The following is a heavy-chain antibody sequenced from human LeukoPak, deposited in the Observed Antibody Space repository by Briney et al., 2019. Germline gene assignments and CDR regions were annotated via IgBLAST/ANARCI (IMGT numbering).Heavy chain of an antibody. CDR3: ARDAVYGSGSNWFDP. CDR2: INPNSGGT. V-gene: IGHV1-2*02. D-gene: IGHD6-19*01. J-gene: IGHJ5*02. CDR1: GYTFTGYY. Sequence: ASVKVSCKASGYTFTGYYMHWVRPAPGQGLEWMGWINPNSGGTNYAQKFQGRVTMTRDTSISTAYMELSRLRSDDTAVYYCARDAVYGSGSNWFDPWGQGTLATVSS.